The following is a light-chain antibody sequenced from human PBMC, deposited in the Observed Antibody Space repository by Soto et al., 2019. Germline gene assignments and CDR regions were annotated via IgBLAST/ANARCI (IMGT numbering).Light chain of an antibody. V-gene: IGKV3-20*01. CDR3: HQYDSPPRT. CDR1: QSLSRNY. J-gene: IGKJ1*01. Sequence: EIVLTQSPGTLSLSPGERATLSCRASQSLSRNYLAWYQQKPGQAPRLLIFGASSRATGIPDRFSGSGSGTDFTLTISRLEPEDFAVYYCHQYDSPPRTFGQGTKVEIK. CDR2: GAS.